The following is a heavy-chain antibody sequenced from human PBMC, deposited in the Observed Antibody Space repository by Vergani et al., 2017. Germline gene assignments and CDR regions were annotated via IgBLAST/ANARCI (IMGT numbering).Heavy chain of an antibody. D-gene: IGHD2-21*02. CDR3: ARNPYCGGDCYSDAFDI. J-gene: IGHJ3*02. CDR1: GGSISSYY. CDR2: IYYSGST. V-gene: IGHV4-59*01. Sequence: QVQLQESGPGLVKPSETLSLTCTVSGGSISSYYWSWIRQPPGKGLEWIGYIYYSGSTNYNPSLKSRVTISVDTSKNQFSLKLSSVTAADTAVYYCARNPYCGGDCYSDAFDISSQGTMVTVSS.